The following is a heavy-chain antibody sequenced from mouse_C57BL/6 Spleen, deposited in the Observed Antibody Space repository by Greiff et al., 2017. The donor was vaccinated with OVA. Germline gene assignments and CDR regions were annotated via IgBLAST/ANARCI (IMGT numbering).Heavy chain of an antibody. D-gene: IGHD1-1*01. J-gene: IGHJ2*01. CDR2: IYPGGGCT. CDR3: ERSREEYYDSRCDY. CDR1: GYTFTNYW. V-gene: IGHV1-63*01. Sequence: VQLQQPGAELVRPGTSVKMSCKASGYTFTNYWIGWAKQRPGHGLEWIGAIYPGGGCTNYNEKFKGKATLTADKSSSTAYMQLSRLTSEDSAVYYCERSREEYYDSRCDYWGQGTTLTVSS.